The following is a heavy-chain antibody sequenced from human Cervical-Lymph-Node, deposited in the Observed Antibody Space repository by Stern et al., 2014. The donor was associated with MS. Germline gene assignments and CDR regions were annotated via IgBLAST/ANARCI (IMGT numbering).Heavy chain of an antibody. D-gene: IGHD4-17*01. J-gene: IGHJ4*02. Sequence: QVQLQESGPGLVKPSQTLSLTCSVSGGPISGGGYYLSWVRPAPGQGLGWIGHIYYSGSTAYNPSLRSRVTIAVDTSKNQFSLRLTSMTAADAAVYFCAREGLNTVPYFDHWGQGTRVTVSS. V-gene: IGHV4-31*03. CDR1: GGPISGGGYY. CDR3: AREGLNTVPYFDH. CDR2: IYYSGST.